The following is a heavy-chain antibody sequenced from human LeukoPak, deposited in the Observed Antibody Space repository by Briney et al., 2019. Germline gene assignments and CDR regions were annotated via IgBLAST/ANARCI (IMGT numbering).Heavy chain of an antibody. V-gene: IGHV1-8*01. D-gene: IGHD7-27*01. CDR3: ARATRSWGFDY. Sequence: ASVKVSCKASGYTFTSYDVNWLRQATGQGPGWMGWMNSNSGATGYAQKFEGRVTMTRSASIHTAYMELSNLRSEDAGVYYCARATRSWGFDYWGQGTLVTVSS. CDR1: GYTFTSYD. CDR2: MNSNSGAT. J-gene: IGHJ4*02.